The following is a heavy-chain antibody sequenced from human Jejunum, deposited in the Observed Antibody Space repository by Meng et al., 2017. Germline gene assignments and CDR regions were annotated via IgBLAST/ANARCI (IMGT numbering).Heavy chain of an antibody. CDR1: GFSFSTYT. V-gene: IGHV3-21*01. D-gene: IGHD4-17*01. J-gene: IGHJ4*02. CDR2: ISGSSSNI. CDR3: ARDWWTTATTYFDY. Sequence: GGSLILSCAASGFSFSTYTMHWVRQPPGKGLEWVSSISGSSSNIYYADSMKGRVTISRDNPRKSVYLQMNSLRAEDTAVYYCARDWWTTATTYFDYWGQGTVVTVSS.